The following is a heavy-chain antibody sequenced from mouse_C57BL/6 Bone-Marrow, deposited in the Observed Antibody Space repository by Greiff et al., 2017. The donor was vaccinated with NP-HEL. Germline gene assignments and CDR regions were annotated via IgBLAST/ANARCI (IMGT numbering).Heavy chain of an antibody. CDR1: GFTFSSYG. Sequence: EVKLMESGGDLVKPGGSLKLSCAASGFTFSSYGMSWVRQTPDKRLAWVATISRGGRYTYYPDSVKGRFTISRDNAKNTLYLQMSSLKSEDTAMYYCASPYDYDVAWFAYWGQGTLVTVSA. D-gene: IGHD2-4*01. CDR2: ISRGGRYT. CDR3: ASPYDYDVAWFAY. V-gene: IGHV5-6*01. J-gene: IGHJ3*01.